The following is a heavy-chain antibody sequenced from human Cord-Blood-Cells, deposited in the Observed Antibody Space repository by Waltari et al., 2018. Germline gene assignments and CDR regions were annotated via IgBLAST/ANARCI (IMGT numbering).Heavy chain of an antibody. Sequence: VQLVQSGAEVKKPGASAKVSCKASGSTFTSYVMHWVRQPPGQRLEWMGGINAGKGNTKCSQNIQVRVTITRDTSASTAYMELSSLRSEDTAVYYCAMDYSGGYSAWGQGTLVTVSS. CDR2: INAGKGNT. CDR3: AMDYSGGYSA. J-gene: IGHJ5*02. V-gene: IGHV1-3*01. D-gene: IGHD5-12*01. CDR1: GSTFTSYV.